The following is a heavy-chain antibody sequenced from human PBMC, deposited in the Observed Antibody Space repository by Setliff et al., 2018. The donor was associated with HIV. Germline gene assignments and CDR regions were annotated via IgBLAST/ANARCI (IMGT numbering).Heavy chain of an antibody. D-gene: IGHD6-19*01. CDR3: AREDKVAGTYY. CDR2: IYHSGST. Sequence: SETLSLTCAVSGYSISSGYYWGWIRQPPGKGLEWIGSIYHSGSTYYNPFLKSRVTISEDTSKNQFSLKLSSVTAADTAVYYCAREDKVAGTYYWGQGTLVTVSS. V-gene: IGHV4-38-2*01. CDR1: GYSISSGYY. J-gene: IGHJ4*02.